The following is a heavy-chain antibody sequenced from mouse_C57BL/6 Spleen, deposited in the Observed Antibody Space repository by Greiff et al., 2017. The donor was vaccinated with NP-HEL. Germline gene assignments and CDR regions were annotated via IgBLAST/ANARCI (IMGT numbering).Heavy chain of an antibody. Sequence: EVQLQQPGPELVKPGASVKISCKASGYTFTDYYMNWVKQSHGQSLEWIGDINPNNGGTSYNQKFKGKATLTVDKSSSTAYMELRSLTSEDSAVYYSAREDGYCSFDVWGKGTTLTVSS. V-gene: IGHV1-26*01. D-gene: IGHD2-3*01. J-gene: IGHJ2*01. CDR1: GYTFTDYY. CDR2: INPNNGGT. CDR3: AREDGYCSFDV.